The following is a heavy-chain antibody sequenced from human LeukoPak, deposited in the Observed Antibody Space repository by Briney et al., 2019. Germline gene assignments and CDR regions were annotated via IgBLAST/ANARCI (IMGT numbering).Heavy chain of an antibody. CDR2: IYYSGST. Sequence: SETLSLTCTVSGGSISSGDYYWSWIRQLPGKGLEWIGYIYYSGSTYYNPSLKSRVTISVDTSKNQFSLKLSSVTAADTAVYYCARVALGYFDPWGQGTLVTVPS. CDR3: ARVALGYFDP. D-gene: IGHD2-15*01. V-gene: IGHV4-30-4*08. J-gene: IGHJ5*02. CDR1: GGSISSGDYY.